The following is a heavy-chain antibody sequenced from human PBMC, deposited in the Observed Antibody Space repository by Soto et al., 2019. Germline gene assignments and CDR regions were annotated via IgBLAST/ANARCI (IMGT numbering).Heavy chain of an antibody. Sequence: SVKVSCKASGGTFSSYAISWVRQAPGQGLEWMGGIIPIFGTANYAQKFQGRVTMTRDTSTSTVYMELSSLRSEDTAVYYCARDAYDYGDFAGIGYWGQGTLVTVSS. CDR3: ARDAYDYGDFAGIGY. CDR1: GGTFSSYA. J-gene: IGHJ4*02. D-gene: IGHD4-17*01. V-gene: IGHV1-69*05. CDR2: IIPIFGTA.